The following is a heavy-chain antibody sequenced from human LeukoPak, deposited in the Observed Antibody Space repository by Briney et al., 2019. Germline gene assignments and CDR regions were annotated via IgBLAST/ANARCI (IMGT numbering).Heavy chain of an antibody. V-gene: IGHV4-59*08. CDR1: GGSINSYY. CDR2: IYYIGST. Sequence: NSSETLSLTCTVSGGSINSYYWSWIRQPPGKGLEWIGYIYYIGSTKYNPSRKSRVTISIDTSENQFSLKLSSVTAADTAVYYCARQRFPAAGTHFDYWGQGTLVTVSS. J-gene: IGHJ4*02. CDR3: ARQRFPAAGTHFDY. D-gene: IGHD6-19*01.